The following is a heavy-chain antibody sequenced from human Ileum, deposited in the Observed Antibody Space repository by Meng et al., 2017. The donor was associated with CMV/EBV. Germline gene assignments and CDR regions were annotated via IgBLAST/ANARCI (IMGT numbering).Heavy chain of an antibody. CDR2: ISSSGSI. V-gene: IGHV4-4*07. CDR1: DGSISYYY. Sequence: QESGPGLVKPSVTLSLTCTVTDGSISYYYWSWIWQSADKGLEWIGRISSSGSINYNPSLESRLTLSVDTSKKQLSLKLSSVTAADTAVYYCARAEADTGNFEYWGQGTLVTVSS. CDR3: ARAEADTGNFEY. J-gene: IGHJ4*02. D-gene: IGHD6-19*01.